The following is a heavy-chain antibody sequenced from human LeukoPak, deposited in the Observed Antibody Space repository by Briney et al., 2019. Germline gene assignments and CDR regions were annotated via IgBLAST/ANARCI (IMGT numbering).Heavy chain of an antibody. Sequence: ASVKVSCKSSGYTFTNNDIHWVRQATGQGLEWMGWMHPNGGDTGYAQKFQGRVTMTRNTSISTAYMELSSLRPEDTAVYYCARHFGTDDNFDYWGQGTLLIVSS. D-gene: IGHD3-9*01. CDR2: MHPNGGDT. J-gene: IGHJ4*02. CDR1: GYTFTNND. CDR3: ARHFGTDDNFDY. V-gene: IGHV1-8*01.